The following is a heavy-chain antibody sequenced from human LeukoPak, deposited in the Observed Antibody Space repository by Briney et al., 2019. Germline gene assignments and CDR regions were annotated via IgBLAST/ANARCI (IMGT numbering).Heavy chain of an antibody. D-gene: IGHD4-17*01. CDR1: GFTFSSYW. CDR3: ARDPYNGYYGDDYYYYMDV. J-gene: IGHJ6*03. V-gene: IGHV3-7*01. CDR2: IKQDGSEK. Sequence: AGGSLRLSCAASGFTFSSYWMSWVRQAPGKGLEWVANIKQDGSEKYYVDSVKGRFTISRDNAKNLLSLQMNSLRAEDTAVYYCARDPYNGYYGDDYYYYMDVWGKGTTVTISS.